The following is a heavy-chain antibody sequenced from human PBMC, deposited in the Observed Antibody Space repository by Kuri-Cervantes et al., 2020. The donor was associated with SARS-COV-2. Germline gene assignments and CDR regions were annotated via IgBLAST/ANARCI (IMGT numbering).Heavy chain of an antibody. J-gene: IGHJ4*01. CDR3: ARRSWAYYFDF. CDR1: GGSISSNSHY. CDR2: IYFTGST. V-gene: IGHV4-39*01. D-gene: IGHD7-27*01. Sequence: ESLKISCAVSGGSISSNSHYWGWIRQLPDKGLEWIGTIYFTGSTYYNPSLRSRVTISIDTSKDRFSLKLNSVTATDAAAYYCARRSWAYYFDFWGQGSLVTVSS.